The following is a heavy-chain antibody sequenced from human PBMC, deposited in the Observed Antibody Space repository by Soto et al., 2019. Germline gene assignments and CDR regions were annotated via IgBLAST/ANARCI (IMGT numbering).Heavy chain of an antibody. CDR2: INWNGAYS. V-gene: IGHV3-9*01. CDR3: ARVHSSGWYVEPYDA. J-gene: IGHJ3*01. CDR1: GFKFDDYA. Sequence: DVQLVESGGNLARPGVSLRLSCAASGFKFDDYAFHWVRLAPGKGPEWVSGINWNGAYSGYADSVKGRFTISRDNAGNSVYLQMDTLRPENTALYYCARVHSSGWYVEPYDAWGQGTMVTVSS. D-gene: IGHD3-22*01.